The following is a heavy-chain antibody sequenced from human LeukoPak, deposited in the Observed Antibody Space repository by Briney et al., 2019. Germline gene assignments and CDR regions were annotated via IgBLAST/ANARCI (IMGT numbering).Heavy chain of an antibody. D-gene: IGHD1-26*01. CDR2: IRYDGNNK. J-gene: IGHJ3*02. Sequence: PGGSLRLSCAASGFTFSSSDMHWVRQAPGKGLEWVAFIRYDGNNKYYADSVKGRLPITRDNSKNTLYLQMNSLRAEDTAVYYCARGGSYLSAFDIWGQGTMVTVSS. CDR3: ARGGSYLSAFDI. V-gene: IGHV3-30*02. CDR1: GFTFSSSD.